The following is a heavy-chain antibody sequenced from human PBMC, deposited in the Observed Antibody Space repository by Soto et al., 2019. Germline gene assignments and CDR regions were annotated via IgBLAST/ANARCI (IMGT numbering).Heavy chain of an antibody. CDR3: ASDLTAASLNDY. V-gene: IGHV1-3*01. D-gene: IGHD6-13*01. CDR1: GYTFTSYA. Sequence: QVQLVQSGAEVKKPGASVKVYCKASGYTFTSYAMHWVRQAPGQRLEWMGWINAGNGNTKYSQKFQGRVTITRDTSASTAYMELTSLRSEYTAVYYCASDLTAASLNDYWGQGTLVTVSS. J-gene: IGHJ4*02. CDR2: INAGNGNT.